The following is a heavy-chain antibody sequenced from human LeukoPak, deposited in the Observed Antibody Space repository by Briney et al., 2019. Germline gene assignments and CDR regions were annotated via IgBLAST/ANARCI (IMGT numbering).Heavy chain of an antibody. CDR1: EFSFSTYW. J-gene: IGHJ4*02. CDR2: INQDGSEI. V-gene: IGHV3-7*01. Sequence: PGGSLRLSCVASEFSFSTYWMTWVRQAPGKGLEWVATINQDGSEIYYMDPLKGRFIISRDNAKNSLYLQMNSLRAEDTAVYYCARMKTYSGSYYKGLFANPVDYWGQGTLVTVSS. D-gene: IGHD1-26*01. CDR3: ARMKTYSGSYYKGLFANPVDY.